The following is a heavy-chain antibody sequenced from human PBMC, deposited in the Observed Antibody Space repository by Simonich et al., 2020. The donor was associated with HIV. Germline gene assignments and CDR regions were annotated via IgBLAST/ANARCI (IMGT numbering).Heavy chain of an antibody. CDR1: GYSISSGYS. V-gene: IGHV4-38-2*02. CDR2: ISHSGGT. Sequence: QVQLQESGPGLVKPSETLSLTCAVSGYSISSGYSWGCIRQPPGKGLEWIGSISHSGGTSDNPPLKSRVTISVDTSKNQFSLRLRSVTAADTAVYYCAREGADTTMVNWGQGTLVTVSS. D-gene: IGHD5-18*01. J-gene: IGHJ4*02. CDR3: AREGADTTMVN.